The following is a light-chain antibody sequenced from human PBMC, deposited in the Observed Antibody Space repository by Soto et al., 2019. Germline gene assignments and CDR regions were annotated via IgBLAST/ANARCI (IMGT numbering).Light chain of an antibody. CDR2: WAS. Sequence: DIALTQSPDSLALSLGERATMNCKSSQSVLYSSYNKSYLAWYQAKPGRPPKLLFSWASTRESGVPDRFSGSGSGTDFTLTISSLQAEDVAVYYCQQYYSTLITFGQGTRLEIK. J-gene: IGKJ5*01. V-gene: IGKV4-1*01. CDR1: QSVLYSSYNKSY. CDR3: QQYYSTLIT.